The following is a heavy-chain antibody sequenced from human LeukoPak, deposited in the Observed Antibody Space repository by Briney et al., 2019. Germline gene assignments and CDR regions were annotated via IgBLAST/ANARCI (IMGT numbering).Heavy chain of an antibody. CDR3: ARAQQWGNCFDP. CDR1: GYTFTDYG. V-gene: IGHV1-18*01. CDR2: ISAHNDNT. Sequence: ASVTVSCKSSGYTFTDYGIIWVRQAPGQGLEWMGWISAHNDNTNYAQRLQGRVTLTTDTSTSTAYMELRSLRSDDTAMYYCARAQQWGNCFDPWGQGTLVTVSS. D-gene: IGHD6-19*01. J-gene: IGHJ5*02.